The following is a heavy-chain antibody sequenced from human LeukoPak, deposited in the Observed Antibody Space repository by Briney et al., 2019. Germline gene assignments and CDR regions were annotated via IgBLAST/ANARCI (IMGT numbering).Heavy chain of an antibody. Sequence: GESLKISCKASGYSFTSYWIGWVRQMPGKGLEWMGIIYPGDSDTRYSPSFQGQVTISADKSISTAYLQWSSLKASDTAMYYCARHQYSSTWYGGGPNYWGQGTLVTVSS. CDR1: GYSFTSYW. D-gene: IGHD6-13*01. J-gene: IGHJ4*02. CDR3: ARHQYSSTWYGGGPNY. CDR2: IYPGDSDT. V-gene: IGHV5-51*01.